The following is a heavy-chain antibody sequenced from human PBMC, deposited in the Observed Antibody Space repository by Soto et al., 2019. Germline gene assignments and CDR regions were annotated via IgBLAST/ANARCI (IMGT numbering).Heavy chain of an antibody. CDR2: ISSTTNYI. Sequence: PGGSLSLSCAASGFTFTRYSMNWVRQAPGKGLEWVSSISSTTNYIYYGDSMKGRFTISRDNAKNSLYLEMNSLRAEDTAVYYCARESEDLTSNFDYWGQGTPVTVSS. CDR1: GFTFTRYS. V-gene: IGHV3-21*06. CDR3: ARESEDLTSNFDY. J-gene: IGHJ4*02.